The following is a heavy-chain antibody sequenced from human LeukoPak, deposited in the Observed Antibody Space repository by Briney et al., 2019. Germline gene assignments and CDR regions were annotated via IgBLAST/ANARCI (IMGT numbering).Heavy chain of an antibody. Sequence: PGGSLRLSCAASGFTVSSNYMSWVRQAPGKGLEWVSVIYNDGGTHYADSVKGRFTISRDNSKNTLYLQMNSLRAEDTAVYYCARDWVQDIVVVVAANDAFDIWGQGTMVTVSS. CDR3: ARDWVQDIVVVVAANDAFDI. V-gene: IGHV3-53*01. D-gene: IGHD2-15*01. J-gene: IGHJ3*02. CDR2: IYNDGGT. CDR1: GFTVSSNY.